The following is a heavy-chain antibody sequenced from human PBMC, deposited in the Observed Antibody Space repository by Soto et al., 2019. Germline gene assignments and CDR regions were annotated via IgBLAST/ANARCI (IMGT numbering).Heavy chain of an antibody. CDR2: ISYDGSNK. Sequence: QVQLVESGGGVVQPGRSLRLSCAASGFTFSSYAMHWVRQAPGKGLEWVAVISYDGSNKYYADSVKGRFTISRDNSKNTLYLQMNSLRAEDTAVYYCARDLEAAVAGAWGQGTLVTVSS. V-gene: IGHV3-30-3*01. J-gene: IGHJ5*02. D-gene: IGHD6-19*01. CDR3: ARDLEAAVAGA. CDR1: GFTFSSYA.